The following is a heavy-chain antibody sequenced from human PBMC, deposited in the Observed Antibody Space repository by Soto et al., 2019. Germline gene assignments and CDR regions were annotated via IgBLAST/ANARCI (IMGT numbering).Heavy chain of an antibody. D-gene: IGHD6-6*01. CDR1: GGTFSSYA. CDR3: ARSPRADSSSSFGAPPYYYYYYGMDV. Sequence: SVKVSCKASGGTFSSYAISWVRQAPGQGLEWMGGIIPIFGTANYAQKFQGRVTITADESTSTAYMELSSLRSEDTAVYYCARSPRADSSSSFGAPPYYYYYYGMDVWGQGTTVTVSS. CDR2: IIPIFGTA. V-gene: IGHV1-69*13. J-gene: IGHJ6*02.